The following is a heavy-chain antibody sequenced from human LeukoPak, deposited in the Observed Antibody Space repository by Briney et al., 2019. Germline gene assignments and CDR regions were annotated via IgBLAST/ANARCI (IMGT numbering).Heavy chain of an antibody. V-gene: IGHV3-72*01. D-gene: IGHD6-13*01. CDR3: VRVVTTSSGWYHFDN. CDR2: SQTTKPNSCTA. CDR1: GFAITDHH. Sequence: LGGPLRLSCAASGFAITDHHMDWVRQAPGKGMEWVGRSQTTKPNSCTAGYAASVKGRFTISRDDSKNSLYLRLNSLKTEDTAVYYCVRVVTTSSGWYHFDNWGQGTLVTVSS. J-gene: IGHJ4*02.